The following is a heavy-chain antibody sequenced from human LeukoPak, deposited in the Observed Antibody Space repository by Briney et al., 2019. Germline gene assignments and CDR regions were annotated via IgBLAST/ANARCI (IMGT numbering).Heavy chain of an antibody. D-gene: IGHD2-15*01. Sequence: GGSLRLSCAASGFTVSSNYMSWVRQAPGKGLEWVSVIYSGGSTYADSVKGRFTISRDNSKNTLYLQMNSLRAEDTAVYYCARKDIVTGGWFDPWGQGTLVTVSS. CDR3: ARKDIVTGGWFDP. CDR2: IYSGGST. J-gene: IGHJ5*02. CDR1: GFTVSSNY. V-gene: IGHV3-53*01.